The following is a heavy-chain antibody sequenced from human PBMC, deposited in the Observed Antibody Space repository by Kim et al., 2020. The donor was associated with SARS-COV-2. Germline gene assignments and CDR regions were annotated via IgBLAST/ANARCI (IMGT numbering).Heavy chain of an antibody. V-gene: IGHV3-33*01. CDR3: ARGWGYDILTGYYGNWFDP. D-gene: IGHD3-9*01. CDR2: IWYDGSNK. J-gene: IGHJ5*02. CDR1: GFTFSSYG. Sequence: GGSLRLSCAASGFTFSSYGMHWVRQAPGKGLEWVAVIWYDGSNKYYADSVKGRFTISRDNSKNTLYLQMNSLRAEDTAVYYCARGWGYDILTGYYGNWFDPWGQGTLVTVSS.